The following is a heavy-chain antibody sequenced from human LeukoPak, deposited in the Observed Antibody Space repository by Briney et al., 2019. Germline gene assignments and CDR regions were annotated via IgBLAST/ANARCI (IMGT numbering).Heavy chain of an antibody. J-gene: IGHJ5*02. Sequence: PGGSLRLSCAASGFTFSSNSMNWVRQAPGKGLEWVSSISSSGSYIYYADSVKGRFTISRDNAKNSLYLQIHSLSAEDTAVYYCARVAASNWFDPWGQGTLVTVSS. CDR3: ARVAASNWFDP. D-gene: IGHD6-25*01. CDR2: ISSSGSYI. V-gene: IGHV3-21*01. CDR1: GFTFSSNS.